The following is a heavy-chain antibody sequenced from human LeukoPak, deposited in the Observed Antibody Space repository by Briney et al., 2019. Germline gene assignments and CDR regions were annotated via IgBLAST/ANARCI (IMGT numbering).Heavy chain of an antibody. J-gene: IGHJ4*02. CDR2: IWSGGTGK. D-gene: IGHD4-11*01. Sequence: GGSLRLSCAGSGFTYSHYGMHWVRQAPGKGLEWVAVIWSGGTGKYYSDAVKGRFTISRDNFRNTLYLQMNSLRGGDTAVYYCTRDAERGFDYSNSLKYWGQGTLVTVSS. V-gene: IGHV3-33*08. CDR3: TRDAERGFDYSNSLKY. CDR1: GFTYSHYG.